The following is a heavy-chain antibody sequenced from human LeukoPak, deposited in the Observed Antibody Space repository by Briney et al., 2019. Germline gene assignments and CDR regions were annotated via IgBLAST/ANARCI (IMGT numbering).Heavy chain of an antibody. CDR1: GFALSSHW. J-gene: IGHJ6*02. Sequence: PGGSLRLSCAASGFALSSHWMTWVRQVPGRGPEWVANVNRDGSETYYLDSVEGRFTISKDNAKNSLYLQMNSLRAEDTALYHCARNNGMDVWGQGITVIVSS. CDR3: ARNNGMDV. CDR2: VNRDGSET. V-gene: IGHV3-7*03.